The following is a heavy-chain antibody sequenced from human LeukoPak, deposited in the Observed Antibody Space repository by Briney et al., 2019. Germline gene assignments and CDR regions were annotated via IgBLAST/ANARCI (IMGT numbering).Heavy chain of an antibody. CDR3: ARDRGRELHNDY. V-gene: IGHV1-69*04. Sequence: ASVKVSCKAPGGTFSSYAISWVRQAPGQGLEWMGRIIPILGIANYAQKFQGRVTITADKSTSTAYMELRSLRSDDTAVYYCARDRGRELHNDYWGQGTLVTVSS. J-gene: IGHJ4*02. CDR2: IIPILGIA. CDR1: GGTFSSYA. D-gene: IGHD1-26*01.